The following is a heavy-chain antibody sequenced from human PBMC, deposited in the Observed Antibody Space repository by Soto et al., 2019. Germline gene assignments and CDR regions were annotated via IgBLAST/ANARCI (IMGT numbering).Heavy chain of an antibody. J-gene: IGHJ4*01. CDR3: AVWIALTQYYFDS. CDR1: GASFSGSY. D-gene: IGHD2-21*01. Sequence: ETLSLTCAVSGASFSGSYWSWIRQPPGKGLEWIGYAYYSGTTVYNPSLKSRVSISVETSKKHVSLRLNSVTAADTAVYYCAVWIALTQYYFDSWGHATLVTVSX. CDR2: AYYSGTT. V-gene: IGHV4-59*13.